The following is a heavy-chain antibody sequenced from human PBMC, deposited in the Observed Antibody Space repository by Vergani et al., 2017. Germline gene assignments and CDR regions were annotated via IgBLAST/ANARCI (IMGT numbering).Heavy chain of an antibody. D-gene: IGHD6-19*01. CDR2: ISDYNGNT. CDR1: GYTFTSYG. V-gene: IGHV1-18*01. CDR3: ARFSSGWYEGVYYYYGMDV. Sequence: QVQLVQSGAEVKKPGASVKVSCKASGYTFTSYGISWVRQAPGHGREWMGWISDYNGNTNYAQKLQGRVTMTTDTSKSTAYMELRSLRSGDTAGYYCARFSSGWYEGVYYYYGMDVWGQGTTVTVSS. J-gene: IGHJ6*02.